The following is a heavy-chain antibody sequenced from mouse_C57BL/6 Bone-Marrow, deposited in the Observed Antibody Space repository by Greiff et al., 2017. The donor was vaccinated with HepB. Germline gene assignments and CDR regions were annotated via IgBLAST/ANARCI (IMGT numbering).Heavy chain of an antibody. Sequence: QVQLKQPGAELVRPGSSVKLSCKASGYTFTSYWMDWVKQRPGQGLEWIGNIYPSDSETHYNQKFKDKATLTVDKSSSTAYMQLSSLTSEDSAVYYCASNYNFDYWGQGTTLTVSS. D-gene: IGHD2-1*01. CDR2: IYPSDSET. CDR3: ASNYNFDY. J-gene: IGHJ2*01. V-gene: IGHV1-61*01. CDR1: GYTFTSYW.